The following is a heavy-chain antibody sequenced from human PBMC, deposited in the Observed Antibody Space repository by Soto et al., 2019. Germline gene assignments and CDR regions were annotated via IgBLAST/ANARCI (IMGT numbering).Heavy chain of an antibody. CDR2: FDPEDGET. D-gene: IGHD6-19*01. CDR1: GYTLTELS. CDR3: ARDEYSSGWFQN. J-gene: IGHJ4*02. V-gene: IGHV1-24*01. Sequence: ASVKVSCKVSGYTLTELSMHWVRQAPGKGLEWMGGFDPEDGETIYAQKFQGRVTMTEDTSTDTAYMELSSLRSDDTAVYYCARDEYSSGWFQNWGQGTLVTVSS.